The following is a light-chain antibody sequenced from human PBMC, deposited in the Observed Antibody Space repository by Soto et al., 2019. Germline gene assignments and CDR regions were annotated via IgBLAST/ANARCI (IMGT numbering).Light chain of an antibody. CDR2: DVS. J-gene: IGLJ1*01. Sequence: QSALAQPASVSGSPGQSITISCTGTSSDVGGYNYVSWHQQHPGKAPKLMIYDVSNRPSGVSNRFSGSKSGNTASLTISWLQAEDEADYYSSSYTSSSTYVFGTGTKDTVL. V-gene: IGLV2-14*01. CDR3: SSYTSSSTYV. CDR1: SSDVGGYNY.